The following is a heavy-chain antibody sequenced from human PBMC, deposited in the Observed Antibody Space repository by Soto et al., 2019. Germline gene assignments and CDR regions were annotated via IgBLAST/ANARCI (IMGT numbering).Heavy chain of an antibody. CDR3: ARPKYYYDSSGYLGAHGMDV. V-gene: IGHV1-69*01. Sequence: VKVSCKASGGTFSSYAISWVRQAPGQGLEWMGGIIPIFGTANYAQKFQGRVTITADESTSTAYMELSSLRSEDTAVYYCARPKYYYDSSGYLGAHGMDVWGQGTTVTVSS. CDR1: GGTFSSYA. CDR2: IIPIFGTA. J-gene: IGHJ6*02. D-gene: IGHD3-22*01.